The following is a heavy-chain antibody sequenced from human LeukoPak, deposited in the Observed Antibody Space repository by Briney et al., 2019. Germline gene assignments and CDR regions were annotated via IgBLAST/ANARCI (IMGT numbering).Heavy chain of an antibody. J-gene: IGHJ4*02. Sequence: SETLSLTCAVSGYSISSGYYWGWIRQPPGKGLEWIGSIYHSGSTYYNPSLKSRVTISVDTSKNQFSLKVSSVTAADTAVYYCARDSQSVVAADYWGQGTLVTVSP. D-gene: IGHD2-15*01. CDR1: GYSISSGYY. CDR2: IYHSGST. V-gene: IGHV4-38-2*02. CDR3: ARDSQSVVAADY.